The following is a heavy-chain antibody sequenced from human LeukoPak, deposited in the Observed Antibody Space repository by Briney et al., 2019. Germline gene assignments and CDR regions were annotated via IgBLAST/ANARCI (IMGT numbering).Heavy chain of an antibody. CDR1: GGSISSGGYY. V-gene: IGHV4-31*03. D-gene: IGHD3-22*01. Sequence: TLSLTCTVSGGSISSGGYYWSWIRQHPGKGLEWIEYIYYSGSTYYNPSLKSRVTISVDTSKNQFSLKLSSVTAADTAVYYCARTHEDYYDSSGLFDYWGQGTLVTVSS. CDR3: ARTHEDYYDSSGLFDY. CDR2: IYYSGST. J-gene: IGHJ4*02.